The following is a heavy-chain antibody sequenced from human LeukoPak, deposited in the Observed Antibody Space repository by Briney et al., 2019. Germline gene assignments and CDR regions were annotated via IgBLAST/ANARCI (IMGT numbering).Heavy chain of an antibody. Sequence: GESLKISCKGSGYSFTSYWIGWVRQMPGKGLEWMGIIYPGDSDTRYSPSFQGQVTISADKSISTAYLQWSSLKASDTAMYYRARPHSTIFGVVGGFDYWGQGTLVTVSS. D-gene: IGHD3-3*01. CDR1: GYSFTSYW. J-gene: IGHJ4*02. CDR3: ARPHSTIFGVVGGFDY. V-gene: IGHV5-51*01. CDR2: IYPGDSDT.